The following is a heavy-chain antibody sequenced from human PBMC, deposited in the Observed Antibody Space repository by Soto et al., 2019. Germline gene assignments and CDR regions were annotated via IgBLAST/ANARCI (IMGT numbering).Heavy chain of an antibody. Sequence: QLQLQESGSGLVKPSQTLSLTCAVSGGSISSGGYSWSWIRQPPGKGLEWIGYIYHSGSTYYNPSLKSRLSIPVVXSKNQFSLKLSSVTAADTAVYYCARGDRAYYGMDVWGQGTTVTVSS. CDR1: GGSISSGGYS. CDR3: ARGDRAYYGMDV. D-gene: IGHD3-22*01. J-gene: IGHJ6*02. V-gene: IGHV4-30-2*01. CDR2: IYHSGST.